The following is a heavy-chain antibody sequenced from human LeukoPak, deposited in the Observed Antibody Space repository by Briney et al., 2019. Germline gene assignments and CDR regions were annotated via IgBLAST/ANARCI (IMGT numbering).Heavy chain of an antibody. CDR1: GGSISSGGYY. CDR3: AREPMVRGVDWLRGFDP. Sequence: TLSLTCTVSGGSISSGGYYWSWIRQHPGKGLEWIGYIYYSGSTYYNPSLKSRVTISVDTSKNQFSLKLSSVTAADTAVYYSAREPMVRGVDWLRGFDPWGQGTLVTVSS. CDR2: IYYSGST. V-gene: IGHV4-31*03. D-gene: IGHD3-10*01. J-gene: IGHJ5*02.